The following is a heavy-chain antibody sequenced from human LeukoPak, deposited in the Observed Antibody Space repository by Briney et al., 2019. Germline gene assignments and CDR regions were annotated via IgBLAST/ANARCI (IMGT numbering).Heavy chain of an antibody. J-gene: IGHJ4*02. CDR1: GGSISSSSYY. V-gene: IGHV4-39*07. CDR2: IYYSGST. CDR3: ARDGRGIGFDY. Sequence: SETLSLTCTVSGGSISSSSYYWGWIRQPPGKGLEWIGSIYYSGSTYYNPSLKSRVTISVDTSKNRFSLKLNSVTAADTAVYYCARDGRGIGFDYWGQGTLVTVSS. D-gene: IGHD2-15*01.